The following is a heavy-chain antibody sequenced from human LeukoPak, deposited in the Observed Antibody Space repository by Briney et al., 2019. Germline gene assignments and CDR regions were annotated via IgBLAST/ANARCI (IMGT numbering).Heavy chain of an antibody. V-gene: IGHV3-23*01. CDR2: ISGSGGST. CDR3: AKDPLYSYGYSGY. D-gene: IGHD5-18*01. Sequence: GGSLRRSCAASGFTFSSYAMSWVRQAPGKGLEWVSAISGSGGSTYYADSMKGRFTISRDNSKNTLYLQMNSLRAEDTAVYYCAKDPLYSYGYSGYWGQGTLVTVSS. CDR1: GFTFSSYA. J-gene: IGHJ4*02.